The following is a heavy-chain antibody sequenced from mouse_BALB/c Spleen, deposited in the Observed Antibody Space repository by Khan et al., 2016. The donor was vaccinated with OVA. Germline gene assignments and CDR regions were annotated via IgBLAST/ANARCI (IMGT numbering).Heavy chain of an antibody. CDR3: ASGGYWYFDV. D-gene: IGHD1-1*02. Sequence: QIQLVQSGPEVKKPGETVKISCKASGYSLTNYGMNWVRQAPGKGLKWMGWINTYTGEPTYADDFKGRFAFSLETSASTAYLQINNLKNEDTATYCCASGGYWYFDVWGAGTTVTVSS. CDR1: GYSLTNYG. V-gene: IGHV9-3-1*01. CDR2: INTYTGEP. J-gene: IGHJ1*01.